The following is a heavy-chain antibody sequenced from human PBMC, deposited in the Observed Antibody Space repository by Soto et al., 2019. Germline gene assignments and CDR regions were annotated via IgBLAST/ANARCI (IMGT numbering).Heavy chain of an antibody. D-gene: IGHD2-8*02. CDR2: INHSGST. Sequence: SETLSLTCAVYGGSFSGYYWTWIRQPPGTGLEWIGEINHSGSTNYNPSLKSRVTISVGTSKNQFSPKLTSVTAADTAVYYCARDKITGLFDYWGQGTLVTVS. CDR1: GGSFSGYY. V-gene: IGHV4-34*01. CDR3: ARDKITGLFDY. J-gene: IGHJ4*02.